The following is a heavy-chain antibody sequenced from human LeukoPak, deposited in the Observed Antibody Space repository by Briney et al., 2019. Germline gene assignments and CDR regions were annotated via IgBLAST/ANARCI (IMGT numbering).Heavy chain of an antibody. CDR2: ISFDGSDK. V-gene: IGHV3-30*04. CDR1: GFNSYSYA. Sequence: PGRSLRLSCAASGFNSYSYAMHWVRQAPGKGLEWVAAISFDGSDKYYVDSVKGRFTISRDNSKNTLYLQMNSLRGEDTAVYYCVRTPGVAAVAADYWGQGTLVTVSS. CDR3: VRTPGVAAVAADY. D-gene: IGHD6-19*01. J-gene: IGHJ4*02.